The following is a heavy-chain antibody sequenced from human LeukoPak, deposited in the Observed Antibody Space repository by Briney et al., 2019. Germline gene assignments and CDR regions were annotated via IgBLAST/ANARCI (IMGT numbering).Heavy chain of an antibody. V-gene: IGHV4-59*01. D-gene: IGHD5-24*01. J-gene: IGHJ4*02. CDR1: DGSINSYY. CDR2: IYYNGNT. CDR3: AGVKDGYNVY. Sequence: SETLSLTCSVSDGSINSYYWNWIRRPPGKGLEWIGYIYYNGNTNYSPSLKSRVTMSVDTSKNLFSLRLNSVTAADTAVYYCAGVKDGYNVYWGQGTLVTVSS.